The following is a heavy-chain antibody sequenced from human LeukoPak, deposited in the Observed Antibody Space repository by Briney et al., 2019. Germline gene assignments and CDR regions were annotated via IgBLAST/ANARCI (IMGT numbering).Heavy chain of an antibody. CDR1: GFTFSSYA. CDR3: ARLYGDDS. D-gene: IGHD4-17*01. J-gene: IGHJ5*01. CDR2: ISYDGGNK. Sequence: GGSLRLSGAASGFTFSSYAMHGVRQAPGKGLEWVAVISYDGGNKYYADSVKGRFTISRDNSKNTLYLQMNSLRAEDTAVYYCARLYGDDSWGQGTLVTVSS. V-gene: IGHV3-30*04.